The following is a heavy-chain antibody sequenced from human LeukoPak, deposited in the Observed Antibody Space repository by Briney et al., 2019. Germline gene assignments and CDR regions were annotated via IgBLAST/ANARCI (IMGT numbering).Heavy chain of an antibody. CDR2: ISAYNGNT. CDR1: GYTFTSYG. Sequence: ASVKVSCKASGYTFTSYGISWVRQAPGQGLEWMGWISAYNGNTNYAQKLQGRVTMTTDTSTSTAYMELRGLRSDDTAVYYCARDNMVQGVIIYYFDYWGQGTLVTVSS. V-gene: IGHV1-18*01. D-gene: IGHD3-10*01. CDR3: ARDNMVQGVIIYYFDY. J-gene: IGHJ4*02.